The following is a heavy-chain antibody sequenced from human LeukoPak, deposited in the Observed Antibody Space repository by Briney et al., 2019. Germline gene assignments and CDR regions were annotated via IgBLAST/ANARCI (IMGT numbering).Heavy chain of an antibody. CDR3: VRAIRYIFDS. V-gene: IGHV3-53*01. CDR2: IYSAGST. D-gene: IGHD1-1*01. J-gene: IGHJ4*02. Sequence: GGSLRLSCAASGFTVSSNYMSWVRQAPGRGLEWVSVIYSAGSTYYADSVKGRFTISRDNSKNTLYLQMNSLRAEDTAVYYCVRAIRYIFDSWGQGTLVTVSS. CDR1: GFTVSSNY.